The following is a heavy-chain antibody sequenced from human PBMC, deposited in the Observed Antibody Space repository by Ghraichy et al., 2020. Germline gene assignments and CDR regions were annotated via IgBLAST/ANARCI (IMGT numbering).Heavy chain of an antibody. CDR3: ARGHPTMNDYFDS. CDR1: GGSFRGYY. D-gene: IGHD1-1*01. Sequence: SETLSLTCAADGGSFRGYYWHWVRQSPGKGLEWIGEVSHSGRTDYTPSLKSRVTISVDTSKSEFSLKMTSVTAADTAIYYCARGHPTMNDYFDSWGKGTLVTVSS. CDR2: VSHSGRT. V-gene: IGHV4-34*01. J-gene: IGHJ4*02.